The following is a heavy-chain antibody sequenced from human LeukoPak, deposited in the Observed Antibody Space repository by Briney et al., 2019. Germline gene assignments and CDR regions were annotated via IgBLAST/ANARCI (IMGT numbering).Heavy chain of an antibody. Sequence: SVKVSCKASGGTFSSYAISLVRQAPGQGLEWMGRIIPIIGTANYAQKFQGRVTITTDESTSTAYMELSSLRSEDTAVYYCARVGDSSGYYYYWGQGTLVTVSS. CDR2: IIPIIGTA. V-gene: IGHV1-69*05. J-gene: IGHJ4*02. D-gene: IGHD3-22*01. CDR1: GGTFSSYA. CDR3: ARVGDSSGYYYY.